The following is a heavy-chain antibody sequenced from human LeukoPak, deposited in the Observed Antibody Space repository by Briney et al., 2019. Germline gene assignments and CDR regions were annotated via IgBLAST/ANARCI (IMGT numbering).Heavy chain of an antibody. CDR1: GGSISSGDYY. CDR3: ARDRRQYYDSSGYYEGTHSRDAFDI. CDR2: IYYSGST. J-gene: IGHJ3*02. D-gene: IGHD3-22*01. V-gene: IGHV4-30-4*01. Sequence: SETLSLTCTVSGGSISSGDYYWSWIRQPPGKGLEWIGYIYYSGSTYYNPSLKSRVTISVDTSKTQFSLKLSSVTAADTAVYYCARDRRQYYDSSGYYEGTHSRDAFDIWGQGTMVTVSS.